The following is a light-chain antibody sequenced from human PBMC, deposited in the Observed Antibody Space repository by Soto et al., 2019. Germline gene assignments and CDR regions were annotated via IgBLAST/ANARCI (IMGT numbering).Light chain of an antibody. Sequence: ITQSPATLSVSPGERATLSCRASHSVGTNLMWYQQKPGQAPRLFIYGASSRATGIPDRFSGSGSGTDFTLTISRLEPEDFAVYICQQYGTSPRTFGQGTRLEI. CDR2: GAS. CDR3: QQYGTSPRT. J-gene: IGKJ5*01. CDR1: HSVGTN. V-gene: IGKV3-20*01.